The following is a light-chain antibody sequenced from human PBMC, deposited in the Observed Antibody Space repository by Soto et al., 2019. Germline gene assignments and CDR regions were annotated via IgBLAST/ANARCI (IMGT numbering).Light chain of an antibody. CDR1: QSVSSN. CDR2: DAS. Sequence: IVMTQSPATLSVSPGERATLSCRASQSVSSNLAWFQQKPGQAPRLLIYDASTRATGIPARFSGSGSATEFTLTINSLQSEDFAVYYCQQYNNWPPDFTFGQGTKLEIK. V-gene: IGKV3-15*01. CDR3: QQYNNWPPDFT. J-gene: IGKJ2*01.